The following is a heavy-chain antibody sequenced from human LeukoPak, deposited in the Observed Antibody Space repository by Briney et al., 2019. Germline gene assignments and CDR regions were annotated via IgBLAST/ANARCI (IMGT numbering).Heavy chain of an antibody. CDR3: ARATYSSSWFRYYYYYMDV. CDR1: GYTFTGYY. V-gene: IGHV1-2*02. Sequence: ASVKVSCKASGYTFTGYYMHWVRQAPGQGLEWMGWINPNSGGTNYAQKFQGRVTMTRDTSISTAYMELSRLRSDDTAVYYCARATYSSSWFRYYYYYMDVWGKGTTVTISS. CDR2: INPNSGGT. J-gene: IGHJ6*03. D-gene: IGHD6-13*01.